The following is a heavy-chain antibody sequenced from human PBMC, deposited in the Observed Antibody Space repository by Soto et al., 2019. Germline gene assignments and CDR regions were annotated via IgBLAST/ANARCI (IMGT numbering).Heavy chain of an antibody. CDR3: ARGRYYDSSGYYYVSYFDY. V-gene: IGHV3-48*03. CDR2: ISSSGSTI. D-gene: IGHD3-22*01. CDR1: GFTFSSYE. Sequence: EVQLVESGGGLVQPGGSLRLSCAASGFTFSSYEMNWVRQAPGKGLEWVSYISSSGSTIYYADSVKGRFTISRDNAKNSLYLQMNSLRAEDTAVYYCARGRYYDSSGYYYVSYFDYWGREPWSPSPQ. J-gene: IGHJ4*02.